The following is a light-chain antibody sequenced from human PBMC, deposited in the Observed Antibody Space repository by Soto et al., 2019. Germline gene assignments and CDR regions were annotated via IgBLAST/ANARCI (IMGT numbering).Light chain of an antibody. J-gene: IGKJ5*01. Sequence: EIVLTQSPASQSWSPGERATLSCRASQSVSSYLALYQQRPGQAPRLLIYDASNRATGIPARFSGSGSGTDFTLTISSLEPEDFAVYYCQQRSNWPLSITFRQGTRLEIK. CDR1: QSVSSY. CDR2: DAS. CDR3: QQRSNWPLSIT. V-gene: IGKV3-11*01.